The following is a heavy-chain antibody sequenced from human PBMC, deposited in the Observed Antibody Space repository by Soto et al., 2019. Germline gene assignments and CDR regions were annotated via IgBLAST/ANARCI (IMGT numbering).Heavy chain of an antibody. Sequence: SETLSPTCPLSGGSTSSGGYSWTWIRQSPGKGLEWIGYTYQSGSTYYNPTHKTRVTISVHRSKNQFSLNLTSVSAADTAVYYCARDYYGMDVWGQGTTVTVSS. CDR1: GGSTSSGGYS. J-gene: IGHJ6*02. CDR2: TYQSGST. CDR3: ARDYYGMDV. V-gene: IGHV4-30-2*06.